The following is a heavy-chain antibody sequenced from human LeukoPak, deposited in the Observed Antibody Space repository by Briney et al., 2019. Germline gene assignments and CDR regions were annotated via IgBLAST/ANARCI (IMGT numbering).Heavy chain of an antibody. V-gene: IGHV4-59*01. CDR3: ASSRGGCSSTSCYDY. J-gene: IGHJ4*02. CDR2: IYYSGST. D-gene: IGHD2-2*01. CDR1: GGSISSYY. Sequence: KPSETLSLTCTVSGGSISSYYWSWIRQPPGKGLEWIGYIYYSGSTNYNPSLKSRVTISVDTSKNQFSLKLSSVTAADTAVCYCASSRGGCSSTSCYDYWGQGTPVTVSS.